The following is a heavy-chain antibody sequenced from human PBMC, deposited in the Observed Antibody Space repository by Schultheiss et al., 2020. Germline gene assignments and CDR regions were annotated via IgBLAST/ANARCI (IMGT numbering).Heavy chain of an antibody. J-gene: IGHJ5*02. V-gene: IGHV3-11*01. CDR3: ARGRKAVAGRNWFDP. CDR1: GFTVSSNY. D-gene: IGHD6-19*01. Sequence: GGSLRLSCAASGFTVSSNYMSWVRQAPGKGLEWVSYISSSGSTIYYADSVKGRFTISRDNAKNSLYLQMNSLKSEDTAVYYCARGRKAVAGRNWFDPWGQGTLVTVSS. CDR2: ISSSGSTI.